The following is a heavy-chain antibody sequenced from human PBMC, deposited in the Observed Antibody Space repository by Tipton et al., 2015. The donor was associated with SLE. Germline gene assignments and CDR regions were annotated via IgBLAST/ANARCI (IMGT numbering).Heavy chain of an antibody. CDR2: IIPIFGTA. D-gene: IGHD1-26*01. CDR1: GYTFTSYA. J-gene: IGHJ4*02. CDR3: AREIYPTNFDY. Sequence: QSGPEVKKPGASVKVSCKASGYTFTSYAISWVRQAPGQGLEWMGGIIPIFGTANYAQKFQGRVTITTDESTSTAYMELSSLRSDDTAVYYCAREIYPTNFDYWGQGTLVTVSS. V-gene: IGHV1-69*05.